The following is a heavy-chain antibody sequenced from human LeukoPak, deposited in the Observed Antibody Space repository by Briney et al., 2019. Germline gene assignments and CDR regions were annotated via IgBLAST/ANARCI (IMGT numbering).Heavy chain of an antibody. CDR3: ARRITSSGYYRDDS. J-gene: IGHJ4*02. Sequence: PSETLSLTCTVSGGSINSYYWSWIRQPPGKGLEWIGYIFYSGSTNYNPSLKSRVTIPVDTSKNQFSLKLSSVTAADTAVYYCARRITSSGYYRDDSWGQGTLVTVSS. D-gene: IGHD3-22*01. CDR2: IFYSGST. V-gene: IGHV4-59*08. CDR1: GGSINSYY.